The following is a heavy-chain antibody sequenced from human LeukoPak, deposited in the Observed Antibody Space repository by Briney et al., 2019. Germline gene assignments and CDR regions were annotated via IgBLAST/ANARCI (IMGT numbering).Heavy chain of an antibody. J-gene: IGHJ4*02. CDR1: GFTFSTFA. D-gene: IGHD2-8*02. CDR3: ATYRQVLLPFES. V-gene: IGHV3-23*01. CDR2: IFPRGGEI. Sequence: PGGSLRLSCVASGFTFSTFAMIWVRQPPGKGLEWVSSIFPRGGEIHYADSVRGRFTISRDNSKSTLSLQMNSLRVEDTAIYYCATYRQVLLPFESWGQGTLVTVSS.